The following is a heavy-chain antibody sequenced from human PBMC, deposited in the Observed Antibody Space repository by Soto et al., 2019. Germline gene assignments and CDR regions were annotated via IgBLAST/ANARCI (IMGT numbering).Heavy chain of an antibody. Sequence: GGSLRLSFAASGFIFENFGMSWVRQAPGKGLEWISSISGSGFKKYYADSVKGRFTISRDNSKSTVYLELNNLSAEDTAVYHCAKNQGVESVALATVDWFNPWGQGSVVTVSS. CDR2: ISGSGFKK. CDR3: AKNQGVESVALATVDWFNP. CDR1: GFIFENFG. V-gene: IGHV3-23*01. J-gene: IGHJ5*02. D-gene: IGHD6-19*01.